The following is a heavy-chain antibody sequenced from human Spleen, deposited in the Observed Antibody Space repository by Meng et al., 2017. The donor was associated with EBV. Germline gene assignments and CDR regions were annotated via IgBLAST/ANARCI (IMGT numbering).Heavy chain of an antibody. V-gene: IGHV4-34*01. CDR3: ARGSTVARSPWSDP. CDR2: SNHTGST. J-gene: IGHJ5*02. Sequence: VPLQQWCAGVLKPSETPCHPCAIDGGSVSGFYWIWCRQSPEKGLDWIGESNHTGSTTYNPSLKSRVTISVATSKDQFSLRLTSVTAADTAIYFCARGSTVARSPWSDPWGQGTLVTVSS. CDR1: GGSVSGFY. D-gene: IGHD6-6*01.